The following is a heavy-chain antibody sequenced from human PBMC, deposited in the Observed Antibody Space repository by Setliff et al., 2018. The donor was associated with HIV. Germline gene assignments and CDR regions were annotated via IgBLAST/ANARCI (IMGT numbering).Heavy chain of an antibody. V-gene: IGHV4-61*02. CDR2: LHLSGDT. CDR1: GDSINSGTYY. CDR3: ARPRRVRSRAWYWFDI. D-gene: IGHD6-19*01. J-gene: IGHJ5*02. Sequence: SETLSLTCTVSGDSINSGTYYWSWIRQPAGKGLEWIGRLHLSGDTNYNPSLQSRVTISVDSSKNQFSLNLFSVTAADTAVYYCARPRRVRSRAWYWFDIWGQGTLVTVSS.